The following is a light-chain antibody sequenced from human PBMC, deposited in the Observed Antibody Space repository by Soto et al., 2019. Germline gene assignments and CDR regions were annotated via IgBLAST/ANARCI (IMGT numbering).Light chain of an antibody. Sequence: DLQMTQSPSSLSASVGDRVTITCRASQSISSYLNWYQLKPGKAPKLLIYAASSLQSGVPSRFSGSGSGTDFTLTISSLQPEDFATYYCQQSYNTPLTFGQGTRLEIK. CDR3: QQSYNTPLT. CDR1: QSISSY. CDR2: AAS. V-gene: IGKV1-39*01. J-gene: IGKJ5*01.